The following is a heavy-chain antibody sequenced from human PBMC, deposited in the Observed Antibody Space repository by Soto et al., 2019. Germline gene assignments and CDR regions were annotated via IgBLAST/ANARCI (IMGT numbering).Heavy chain of an antibody. CDR2: IIPIYGTT. D-gene: IGHD3-16*01. V-gene: IGHV1-69*12. J-gene: IGHJ3*02. CDR1: GGTFSSYA. Sequence: QVQLVQSGAEVKKPGSSVKVSCKASGGTFSSYAISWVRQAPGQGLEWMGGIIPIYGTTNYAQKFQGRVTITADDSTSAAYMELSSLRSEDTAVYYCAKKGAADDAIDIWGQGTMVTVSS. CDR3: AKKGAADDAIDI.